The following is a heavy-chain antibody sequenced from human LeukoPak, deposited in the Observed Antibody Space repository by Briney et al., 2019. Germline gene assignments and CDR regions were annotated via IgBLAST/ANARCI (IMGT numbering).Heavy chain of an antibody. CDR1: GESFSGYY. D-gene: IGHD4-17*01. CDR3: ARDLKYNDYVLFDY. V-gene: IGHV4-34*01. Sequence: SDTLSLTCAVYGESFSGYYWSWIRQPPGKGLEWIGEINHSGSTNYNPSLKSRVTIAVDTSKNQFSLKLSSVTAEDTAVYYCARDLKYNDYVLFDYWGQGTLVTVSS. CDR2: INHSGST. J-gene: IGHJ4*02.